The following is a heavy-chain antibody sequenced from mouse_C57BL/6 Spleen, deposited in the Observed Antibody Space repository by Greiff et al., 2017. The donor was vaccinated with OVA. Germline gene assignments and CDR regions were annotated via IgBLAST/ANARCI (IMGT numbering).Heavy chain of an antibody. CDR1: GYSFTGYY. J-gene: IGHJ2*01. CDR2: INPSTGGT. V-gene: IGHV1-42*01. CDR3: ARRRALYYYGSRGYFDY. D-gene: IGHD1-1*01. Sequence: VQLKESGPELVKPGASVKISCKASGYSFTGYYMNWVKQSPEKSLEWIGEINPSTGGTTYNQKFKAKATLTVDKSSSTAYMQLKSLTSEDSAVYYCARRRALYYYGSRGYFDYWGQGTTLTVSS.